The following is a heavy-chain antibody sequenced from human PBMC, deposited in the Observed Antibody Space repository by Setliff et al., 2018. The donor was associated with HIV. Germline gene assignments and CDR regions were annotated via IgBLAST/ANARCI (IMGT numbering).Heavy chain of an antibody. CDR3: ARGSVIVADALDI. Sequence: PPETLSLTCTVSGAGIISYSWSWIRQPAGKGLEWIGRVYSSGSTNYNPSLRNRLTMSVDTSKKQFSLKLSSVTAADTAVYYCARGSVIVADALDIWGQGTMVTVSS. CDR1: GAGIISYS. J-gene: IGHJ3*02. D-gene: IGHD1-26*01. CDR2: VYSSGST. V-gene: IGHV4-4*07.